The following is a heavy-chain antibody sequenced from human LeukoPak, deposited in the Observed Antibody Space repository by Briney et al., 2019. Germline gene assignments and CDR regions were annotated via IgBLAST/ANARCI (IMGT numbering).Heavy chain of an antibody. J-gene: IGHJ6*02. D-gene: IGHD3-10*01. Sequence: SETLSLTCTVSGGSVSSGSYYWSWIRQPPGKGLEWIGYIYYSGSTNYNPSLKSRVTISVDTSKNQFSLKLSSVTAADTAVYYCARGGVPYYYYYYGMDVWGQGTTVTVSS. CDR2: IYYSGST. V-gene: IGHV4-61*01. CDR3: ARGGVPYYYYYYGMDV. CDR1: GGSVSSGSYY.